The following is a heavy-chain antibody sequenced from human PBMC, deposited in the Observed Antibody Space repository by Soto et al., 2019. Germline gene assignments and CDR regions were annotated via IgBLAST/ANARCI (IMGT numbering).Heavy chain of an antibody. CDR1: VGSIISGDYY. Sequence: SETLSLTCTFSVGSIISGDYYWSWIRQPPGKGLEWIGYIYYSGSTYYNPSLKSRVTISVDTSKNQFSLKLSSVTAADTAVYYCARRETIFGVVNGYFDYWGQGTLVTVSS. CDR3: ARRETIFGVVNGYFDY. V-gene: IGHV4-30-4*01. J-gene: IGHJ4*02. D-gene: IGHD3-3*01. CDR2: IYYSGST.